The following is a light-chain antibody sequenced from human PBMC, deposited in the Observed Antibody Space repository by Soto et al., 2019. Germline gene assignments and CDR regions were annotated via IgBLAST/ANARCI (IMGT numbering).Light chain of an antibody. Sequence: QSVLTQPPSVSGAPGQTVTISCTGSTSNLGAGYDVHWYQQLPGTAPKLLIYNNINRPSGVPDRFSGSKSGTSASPAITGLQAEDEADYYCQSYDTMLSGPGVFGGGTKLTVL. J-gene: IGLJ2*01. CDR1: TSNLGAGYD. CDR2: NNI. V-gene: IGLV1-40*01. CDR3: QSYDTMLSGPGV.